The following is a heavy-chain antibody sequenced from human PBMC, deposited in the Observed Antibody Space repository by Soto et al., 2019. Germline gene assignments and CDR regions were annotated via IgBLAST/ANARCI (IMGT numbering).Heavy chain of an antibody. CDR2: IYHSGST. J-gene: IGHJ6*02. D-gene: IGHD1-26*01. CDR1: GGSISSSNW. Sequence: QVQLQESGPGLVKPSGTLSLTCAVSGGSISSSNWWSWVRQPPGKGLEWIGEIYHSGSTNYHPALKSRVIITVDKSKNQFSLKLSSVTAADTAVYYCARVSGSYYYGMDVWGQGTTVTVSS. CDR3: ARVSGSYYYGMDV. V-gene: IGHV4-4*02.